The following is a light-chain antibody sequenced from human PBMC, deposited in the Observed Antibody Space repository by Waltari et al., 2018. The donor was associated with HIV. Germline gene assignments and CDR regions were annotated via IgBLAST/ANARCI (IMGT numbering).Light chain of an antibody. Sequence: NFMLTQPQSVSDSPGKTVTISCTRSSGNIARDYVHWYQHRPGGAHSLVIYDDTQRPSWFPGRFSGSIDTSPNSASLTIAGLEPEDEAFYYCQSCYNTYRVFGGGTKLTVL. V-gene: IGLV6-57*03. J-gene: IGLJ3*02. CDR3: QSCYNTYRV. CDR1: SGNIARDY. CDR2: DDT.